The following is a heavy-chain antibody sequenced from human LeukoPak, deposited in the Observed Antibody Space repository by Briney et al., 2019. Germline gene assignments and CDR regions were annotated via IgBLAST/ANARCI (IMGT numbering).Heavy chain of an antibody. J-gene: IGHJ4*02. V-gene: IGHV3-21*06. CDR3: ARVRGSYATDY. D-gene: IGHD3-16*01. CDR1: GFTFISYS. Sequence: GGSLRLSCAASGFTFISYSMNWVRQAPGKGLEWVSSISSSSSYIYYADSVKGRFTISRDNAKNSLYLQMNSLRAEDTAVYYCARVRGSYATDYWGQGTLVTVSS. CDR2: ISSSSSYI.